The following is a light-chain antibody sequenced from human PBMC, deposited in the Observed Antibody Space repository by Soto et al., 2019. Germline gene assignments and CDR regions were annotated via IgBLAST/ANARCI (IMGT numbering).Light chain of an antibody. V-gene: IGKV3-11*01. CDR3: QQRSNWPLT. J-gene: IGKJ4*01. Sequence: EIVLTQSPATLSLSPGERATLSCRASQSVSSYLAWYQQKPGQAPRLLIYDASNRATGIPARFSGSGSGTDFXLTISSLXPEDFAVYYCQQRSNWPLTFGGGTKVEIK. CDR2: DAS. CDR1: QSVSSY.